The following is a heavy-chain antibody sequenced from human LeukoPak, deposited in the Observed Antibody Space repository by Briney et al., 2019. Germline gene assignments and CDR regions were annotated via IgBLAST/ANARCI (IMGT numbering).Heavy chain of an antibody. CDR1: GGSISSYY. CDR2: IYYSGST. D-gene: IGHD6-13*01. Sequence: PSETLSLTCTVSGGSISSYYWSWIRQPPGKGLEWIGYIYYSGSTNYNPSLKSRVTISVDTSKNQFSLKLSSVTAADTAAYYCASSDSSSWYPEYFQHWGQGTLVTVSP. J-gene: IGHJ1*01. CDR3: ASSDSSSWYPEYFQH. V-gene: IGHV4-59*01.